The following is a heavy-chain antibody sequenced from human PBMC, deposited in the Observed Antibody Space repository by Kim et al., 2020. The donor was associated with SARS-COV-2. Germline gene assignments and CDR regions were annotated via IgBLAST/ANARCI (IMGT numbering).Heavy chain of an antibody. D-gene: IGHD3-9*01. CDR3: ARMLGPYYDILTGYYDDDAFDI. V-gene: IGHV5-51*01. CDR1: GYSFTSYW. J-gene: IGHJ3*02. Sequence: GESLKISCKGSGYSFTSYWIGWVRQMPGKGLEWMGIIYPGDSDTRYSPSFQGQVTISADKSISTAYLQWSSLKASDTAMYYCARMLGPYYDILTGYYDDDAFDIWGQGTMVTVSS. CDR2: IYPGDSDT.